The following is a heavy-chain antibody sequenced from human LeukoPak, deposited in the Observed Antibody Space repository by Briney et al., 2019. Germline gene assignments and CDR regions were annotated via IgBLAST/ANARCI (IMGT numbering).Heavy chain of an antibody. CDR1: GGSISSYY. V-gene: IGHV4-59*01. CDR3: ARGRDCSGGGCFSGLDY. D-gene: IGHD2-15*01. Sequence: PSETLSLTCTVSGGSISSYYWSWIRQPPGKGLEWLGYIYYSGSTNYNPSLKSRVTISVDTSKNQFSLKLSSVTAAGTAVYYCARGRDCSGGGCFSGLDYWGQGTLVTVSS. J-gene: IGHJ4*02. CDR2: IYYSGST.